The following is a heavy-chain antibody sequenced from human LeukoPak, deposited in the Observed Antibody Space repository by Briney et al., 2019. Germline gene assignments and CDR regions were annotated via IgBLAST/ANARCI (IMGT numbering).Heavy chain of an antibody. D-gene: IGHD5-12*01. V-gene: IGHV4-59*12. CDR2: IYYSGST. CDR3: AREEVARFDY. Sequence: SETLSLTCTVSGGSISSYYWSWIRQPPGKGLEWIGYIYYSGSTNYNPSLKSRVTISVDTSKNQFSLKLSSVTAADTAVYYCAREEVARFDYWGQGTLVTVSS. J-gene: IGHJ4*02. CDR1: GGSISSYY.